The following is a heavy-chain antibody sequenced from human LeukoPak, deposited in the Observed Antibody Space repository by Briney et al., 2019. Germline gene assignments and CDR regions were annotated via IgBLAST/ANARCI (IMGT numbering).Heavy chain of an antibody. J-gene: IGHJ4*02. CDR3: SRPGYRDGDKCYSSV. V-gene: IGHV3-23*01. Sequence: GGSLRLSCAASGFSFSDWAMNWVRHPPGKGLEWVSSMSASGHLIDYTDSVKGRFTISRDNSKNTLYLQMTSLRAEDTAISYCSRPGYRDGDKCYSSVWGRGTLVTVSS. CDR2: MSASGHLI. CDR1: GFSFSDWA. D-gene: IGHD2-21*01.